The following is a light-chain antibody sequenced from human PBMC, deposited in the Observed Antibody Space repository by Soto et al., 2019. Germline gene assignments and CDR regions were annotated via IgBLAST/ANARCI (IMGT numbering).Light chain of an antibody. CDR1: QRIGPY. V-gene: IGKV1-39*01. CDR3: QQSYSLPVWT. J-gene: IGKJ1*01. Sequence: DIQMTQSPSSLSAYKEDSVTITCRASQRIGPYVNWYQQKPGKPPKLLISAATNLADGVPSRFGGSGSGTDFTLSVSSLQPEDFATYYCQQSYSLPVWTFGQGSNVDIK. CDR2: AAT.